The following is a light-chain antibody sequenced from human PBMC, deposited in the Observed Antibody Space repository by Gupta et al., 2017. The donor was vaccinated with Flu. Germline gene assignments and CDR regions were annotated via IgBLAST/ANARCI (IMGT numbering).Light chain of an antibody. CDR2: AAS. CDR3: QQTYSNPLFT. V-gene: IGKV1-39*01. J-gene: IGKJ3*01. CDR1: QSVTNY. Sequence: ASVGDRITITCRASQSVTNYLNWYQQKPGKAPELLIYAASSLQGGVPSRFSGSGSGTDFTLTINSRQPEDFATYYCQQTYSNPLFTFGHGTRVDIK.